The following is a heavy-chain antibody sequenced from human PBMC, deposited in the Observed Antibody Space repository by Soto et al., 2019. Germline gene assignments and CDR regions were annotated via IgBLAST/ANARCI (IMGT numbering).Heavy chain of an antibody. Sequence: GGSLRLSCAASGFTFSSYAMSWVRQAPGKGLEWVSAISGSGGSTYYADSVKGRFTISRDNSKNTLYLQMNSLRAEDTAVYYCAKSPGPITMVRGVIYWFDPWGRGTLVTVSS. CDR2: ISGSGGST. J-gene: IGHJ5*02. CDR3: AKSPGPITMVRGVIYWFDP. CDR1: GFTFSSYA. V-gene: IGHV3-23*01. D-gene: IGHD3-10*01.